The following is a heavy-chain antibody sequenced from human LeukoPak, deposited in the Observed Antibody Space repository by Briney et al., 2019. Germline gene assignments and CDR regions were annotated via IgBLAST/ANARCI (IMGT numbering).Heavy chain of an antibody. Sequence: SETLSLTCTVSGGSISSYYWSWIRQPPGKGLEWIGYIYYSGSTNYNPSLKSRATISVDTSKNQFSLKLGSVTAADTAVYYCASSGYDHAYYFDYWGQGTLVTVSS. CDR1: GGSISSYY. J-gene: IGHJ4*02. D-gene: IGHD5-12*01. CDR3: ASSGYDHAYYFDY. CDR2: IYYSGST. V-gene: IGHV4-59*08.